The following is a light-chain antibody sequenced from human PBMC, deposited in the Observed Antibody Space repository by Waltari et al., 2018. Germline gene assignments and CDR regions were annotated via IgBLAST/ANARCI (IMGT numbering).Light chain of an antibody. J-gene: IGKJ2*01. CDR1: QSVSSN. CDR3: LQYHDWPPYT. CDR2: GAS. V-gene: IGKV3-15*01. Sequence: ETVMTQSPASLSVSPGERATLPCRASQSVSSNLAWYQQNPGQAPRLLIYGASTRATGIPARFSASGSGREFTLTISSLQSEDFAVYYCLQYHDWPPYTFGQGTKVEI.